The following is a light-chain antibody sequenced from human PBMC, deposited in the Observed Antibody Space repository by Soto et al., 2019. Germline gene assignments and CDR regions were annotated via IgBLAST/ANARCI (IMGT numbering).Light chain of an antibody. Sequence: EMVMTQSPDSLSVSPGERATLSYRADESVTINLAWYQQKPGQAPRLLIYGASTRATGIPARFSGSGSGTEFTLTISSLQSEDFAVYHCHQYNKWPQTFGQGTKVEIK. CDR2: GAS. CDR3: HQYNKWPQT. V-gene: IGKV3-15*01. J-gene: IGKJ1*01. CDR1: ESVTIN.